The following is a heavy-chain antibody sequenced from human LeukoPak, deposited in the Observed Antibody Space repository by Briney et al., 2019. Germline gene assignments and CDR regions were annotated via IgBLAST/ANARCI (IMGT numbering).Heavy chain of an antibody. CDR1: GFSFSTYA. CDR2: IRYDGSNK. J-gene: IGHJ4*02. CDR3: ARDAYYYDSSGYYLLNYLDY. D-gene: IGHD3-22*01. Sequence: GGSLRLSCAASGFSFSTYAMTWVRQAPGKGLEWVAVIRYDGSNKYYADSVKGRFTISRDNSKNTLYLQMNSLRAEDTAVYYCARDAYYYDSSGYYLLNYLDYWGQGTLVTVSS. V-gene: IGHV3-33*08.